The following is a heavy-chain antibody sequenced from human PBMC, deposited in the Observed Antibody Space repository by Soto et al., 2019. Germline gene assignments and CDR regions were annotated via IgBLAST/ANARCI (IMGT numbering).Heavy chain of an antibody. D-gene: IGHD1-26*01. Sequence: GASVKVSCKPSGFTFTSSAMQWVRQARGHAFEWIGWIVVGSGNTNYAQMFQERVTITRDMSTSTAYMELSSLRSDDTSVYYFAAEAYSGSYSYYYGMDVWGQGTTVTVSS. V-gene: IGHV1-58*02. CDR3: AAEAYSGSYSYYYGMDV. CDR2: IVVGSGNT. CDR1: GFTFTSSA. J-gene: IGHJ6*02.